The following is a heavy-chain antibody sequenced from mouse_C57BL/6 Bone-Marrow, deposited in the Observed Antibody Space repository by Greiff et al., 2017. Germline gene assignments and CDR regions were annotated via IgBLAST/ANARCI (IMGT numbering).Heavy chain of an antibody. D-gene: IGHD2-2*01. J-gene: IGHJ4*01. CDR3: ARWGGLLWLRRGYAMDY. CDR2: IYPRDGST. CDR1: GYTFTSYD. V-gene: IGHV1-85*01. Sequence: VKLMESGPELVKPGASVKLSCKASGYTFTSYDINWVKQRPGQGLEWIGWIYPRDGSTKYNEKFKGKATLTVDTSSSTAYMELHSLTSEDSAVYFCARWGGLLWLRRGYAMDYWGQGTSVTVSS.